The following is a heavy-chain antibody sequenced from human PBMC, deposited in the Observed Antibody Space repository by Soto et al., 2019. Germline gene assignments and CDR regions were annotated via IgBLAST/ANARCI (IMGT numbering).Heavy chain of an antibody. CDR3: SKWDGYGDQ. Sequence: EVQLLESGGGLVQPGGSLRLSCAASGFTFSTNSMTWVRQAPGKGLEWVCGISGGGDSTHYADSVKGRFTFSRDNSKNMVYLQMNSLTADDTAVYFCSKWDGYGDQWGQGTLVTVSS. CDR1: GFTFSTNS. CDR2: ISGGGDST. J-gene: IGHJ5*02. D-gene: IGHD5-12*01. V-gene: IGHV3-23*01.